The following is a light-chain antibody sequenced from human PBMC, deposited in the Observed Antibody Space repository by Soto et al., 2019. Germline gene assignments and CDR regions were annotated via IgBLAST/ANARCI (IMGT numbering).Light chain of an antibody. CDR2: AAS. Sequence: AVRMTQSPSSLSASTVDTFTITFLASQDISSYLAWYQQKPGKAPKLLIYAASTLQSGVPSRFSGSGSGTDFTLTISCLQSEDFATYYCQQYYSYPLTFGGGTKVDIK. J-gene: IGKJ4*01. CDR1: QDISSY. CDR3: QQYYSYPLT. V-gene: IGKV1-8*01.